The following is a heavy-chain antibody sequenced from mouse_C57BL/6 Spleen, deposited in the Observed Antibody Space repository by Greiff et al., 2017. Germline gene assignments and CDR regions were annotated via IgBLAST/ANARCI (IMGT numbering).Heavy chain of an antibody. J-gene: IGHJ2*01. CDR3: TRSPITTVVANFDY. CDR1: GYTFTSYW. Sequence: EVQLQQSGTVLARPGASVKMSCKTSGYTFTSYWMHWVKQRPGQGLEWIGAIYPGNSDTSYNQKFKGKAKLTAVTSASTAYMELSSLTNEDSAVYYCTRSPITTVVANFDYWGQGTTLTVSS. D-gene: IGHD1-1*01. V-gene: IGHV1-5*01. CDR2: IYPGNSDT.